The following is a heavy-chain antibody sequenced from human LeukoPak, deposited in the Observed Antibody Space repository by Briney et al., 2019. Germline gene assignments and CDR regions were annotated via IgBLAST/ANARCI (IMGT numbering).Heavy chain of an antibody. CDR3: AKDADLGATVIGAFDI. D-gene: IGHD1-26*01. CDR1: GFTFSSYW. CDR2: IKEDGREK. Sequence: QPGGSLRLSCAASGFTFSSYWMSWVRQAPGKGLEWVANIKEDGREKYYVDSVKGRFTISRDNGKNSLYLQMNSLRAEDAAVYYCAKDADLGATVIGAFDIWGQGTMVTVPS. J-gene: IGHJ3*02. V-gene: IGHV3-7*01.